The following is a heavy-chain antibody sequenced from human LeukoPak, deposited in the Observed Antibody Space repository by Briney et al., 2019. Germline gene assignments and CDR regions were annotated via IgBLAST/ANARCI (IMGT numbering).Heavy chain of an antibody. CDR2: IRRDGSEK. CDR1: GFTFSTYW. CDR3: ERGSTSWDY. D-gene: IGHD2-2*01. J-gene: IGHJ4*02. Sequence: GGSLRLSCAASGFTFSTYWMSWVRQAPGKGLEWVADIRRDGSEKFYVDSVKGRFSISRDNAKNSLYLQLNSLRAEDTAVYYCERGSTSWDYWGQGTLVTVSS. V-gene: IGHV3-7*01.